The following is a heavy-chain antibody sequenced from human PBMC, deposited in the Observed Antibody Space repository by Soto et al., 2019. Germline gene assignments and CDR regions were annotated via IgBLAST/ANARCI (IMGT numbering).Heavy chain of an antibody. J-gene: IGHJ1*01. CDR3: AREAINSSGYSRYFQH. CDR2: INPSGGST. D-gene: IGHD3-22*01. CDR1: GYTFTHYH. Sequence: GASVKVSCKASGYTFTHYHVYCVRQAPGRGLEWLGMINPSGGSTTYAQNLQGRVTMTRDTSTNTVYMELSSLRSEDTAVYYCAREAINSSGYSRYFQHWGQGTLVTVSS. V-gene: IGHV1-46*01.